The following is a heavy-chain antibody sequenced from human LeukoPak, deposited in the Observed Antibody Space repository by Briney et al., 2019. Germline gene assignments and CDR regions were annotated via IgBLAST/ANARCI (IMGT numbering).Heavy chain of an antibody. J-gene: IGHJ4*02. CDR3: AKVWTAYSDDYFEY. CDR1: GFTFSSYA. Sequence: GGSLRLSCAASGFTFSSYAMSWVRQAPGKGLEGVSAISGSGGSTYYAVSVKGRFTISRDNSKNTLYLQMNSLRAEDTAVYYCAKVWTAYSDDYFEYWGQGTLVTVSS. CDR2: ISGSGGST. V-gene: IGHV3-23*01. D-gene: IGHD3/OR15-3a*01.